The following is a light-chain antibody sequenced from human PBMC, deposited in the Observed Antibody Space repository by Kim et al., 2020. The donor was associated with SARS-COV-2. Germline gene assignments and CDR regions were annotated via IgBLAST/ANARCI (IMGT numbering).Light chain of an antibody. J-gene: IGLJ2*01. V-gene: IGLV9-49*01. CDR1: SGYSNYK. CDR3: GADHGSGSNFFVV. CDR2: VGTGGIVG. Sequence: QPVLTQPPSASASLGASVTLTCTLSSGYSNYKVDWYQQRPGKGPRFVMRVGTGGIVGSKGDGIPDRFSVLGSGLNRYLTIKNIQEEDESDYHCGADHGSGSNFFVVFGGGTQQTV.